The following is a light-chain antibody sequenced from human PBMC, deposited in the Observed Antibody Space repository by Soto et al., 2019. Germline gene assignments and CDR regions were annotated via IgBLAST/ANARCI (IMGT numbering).Light chain of an antibody. CDR3: QQYVSSPPST. Sequence: DIVLTQSPGTLSLSPGERATLSYRASQSVSSNYLACHQQKPGQAPRLLIYGSSSRATDIPDRFSGSGSGTDFTLTISRLEPEDFAVYFCQQYVSSPPSTFGQGTKVEI. CDR1: QSVSSNY. V-gene: IGKV3-20*01. CDR2: GSS. J-gene: IGKJ1*01.